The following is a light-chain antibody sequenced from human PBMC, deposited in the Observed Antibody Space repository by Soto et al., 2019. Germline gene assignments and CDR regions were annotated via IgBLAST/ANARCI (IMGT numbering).Light chain of an antibody. CDR3: SSYTSSTFYV. CDR1: SSDVGGYNY. J-gene: IGLJ1*01. CDR2: DVS. Sequence: QSVLTQPASVSGSPGQSITISCTGTSSDVGGYNYVSWSQQHPGKAPKLMIYDVSNRPSGVSNRFSGSKSGNTASLTISGLQAEDEADYYCSSYTSSTFYVFGTGTKVTVL. V-gene: IGLV2-14*01.